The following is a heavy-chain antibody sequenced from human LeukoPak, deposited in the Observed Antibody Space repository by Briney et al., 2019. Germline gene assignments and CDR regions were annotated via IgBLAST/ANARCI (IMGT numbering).Heavy chain of an antibody. Sequence: GGSLRLSCAASGFTFNNYWMSWVRQAPGKGLEWVANINQDGSEKYYVDSVKGRFIISRDNAKNSLYLQMNSLRVEDTAVYYCARGGSGLDYWGQGTLVTVSS. CDR3: ARGGSGLDY. CDR2: INQDGSEK. J-gene: IGHJ4*02. CDR1: GFTFNNYW. D-gene: IGHD2-21*01. V-gene: IGHV3-7*01.